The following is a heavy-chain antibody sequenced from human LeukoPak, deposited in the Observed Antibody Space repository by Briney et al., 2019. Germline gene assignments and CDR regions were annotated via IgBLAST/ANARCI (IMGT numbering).Heavy chain of an antibody. CDR3: ARGLAVDIVATPRSVYYYYYGMDV. D-gene: IGHD5-12*01. V-gene: IGHV6-1*01. CDR2: TYYRSKWHN. J-gene: IGHJ6*02. CDR1: GDSVSSNSAA. Sequence: SQTLSLTCAISGDSVSSNSAAWNWIRQSPSRGLEWLGRTYYRSKWHNDYAVSVKSRITINPDTSKNQFTLQLNSVTPEDTAVYYCARGLAVDIVATPRSVYYYYYGMDVWGQGTTVTVSS.